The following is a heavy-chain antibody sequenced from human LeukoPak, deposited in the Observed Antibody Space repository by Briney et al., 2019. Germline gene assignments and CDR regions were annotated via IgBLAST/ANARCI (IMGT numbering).Heavy chain of an antibody. CDR3: ARDDKDRNFDY. V-gene: IGHV1-8*02. CDR1: GYTFTGYY. J-gene: IGHJ4*02. Sequence: ASVKVSCKASGYTFTGYYMHWARQAPGQGLEWMGWMNPNSGNTGYAQKFQGRVTMTRNTSISTAYMELSSLRSEDTAVYYCARDDKDRNFDYWGQGTLVTVSS. CDR2: MNPNSGNT. D-gene: IGHD3-22*01.